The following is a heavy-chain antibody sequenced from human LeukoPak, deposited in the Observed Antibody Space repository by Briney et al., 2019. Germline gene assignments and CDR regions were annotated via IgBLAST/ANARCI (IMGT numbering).Heavy chain of an antibody. CDR1: GGTFSTFG. Sequence: SVKVSCKASGGTFSTFGLSWVRQAPGQGLEWMGGIIPIFGPANYAQKFQGRVTVTADESTSTAYMELSSLRSEDTAVYFCARATGNSDHSPREPIHWYFDLWGRGTLVTVSS. CDR2: IIPIFGPA. CDR3: ARATGNSDHSPREPIHWYFDL. V-gene: IGHV1-69*01. D-gene: IGHD4-23*01. J-gene: IGHJ2*01.